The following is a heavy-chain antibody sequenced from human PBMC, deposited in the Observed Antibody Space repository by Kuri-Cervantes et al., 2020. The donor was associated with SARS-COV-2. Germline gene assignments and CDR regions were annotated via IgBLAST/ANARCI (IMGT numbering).Heavy chain of an antibody. Sequence: GESLKISCAASGFTFSSYSMNWVRQAPGKGLEWVSYISSSSSTIYYADSVKGRFTISRDNSKNTLYLQMNSLRAEDTAVYYCARDHGSLLWGQGTLVTVSS. J-gene: IGHJ4*02. CDR2: ISSSSSTI. V-gene: IGHV3-48*01. CDR3: ARDHGSLL. CDR1: GFTFSSYS.